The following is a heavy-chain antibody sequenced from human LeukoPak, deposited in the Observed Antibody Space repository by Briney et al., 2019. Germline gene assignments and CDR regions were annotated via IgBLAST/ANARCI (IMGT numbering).Heavy chain of an antibody. D-gene: IGHD4-23*01. CDR2: IRYDGKNE. J-gene: IGHJ4*02. Sequence: PGGSLRLSCAASGFTFSSYGMHWVRQAPGKGLEWVAFIRYDGKNEYYADSVKGRFTISRDNSKNTLYLQMNSLRAEDTALYYCVKERGGTSGVDYWGQGTLVAVSS. CDR1: GFTFSSYG. V-gene: IGHV3-30*02. CDR3: VKERGGTSGVDY.